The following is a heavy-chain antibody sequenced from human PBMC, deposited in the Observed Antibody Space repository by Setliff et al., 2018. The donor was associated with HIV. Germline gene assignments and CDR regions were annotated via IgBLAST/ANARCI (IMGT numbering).Heavy chain of an antibody. D-gene: IGHD3-22*01. CDR2: ISNTGNT. J-gene: IGHJ3*02. CDR3: ARDYFDSSAYHYGFGAFDI. CDR1: GGSISNYY. Sequence: PSETLSLTCTVSGGSISNYYWSWIRQPPGKGLEWVGCISNTGNTKYNPSLKSRVTISVDTSKNQFSVRLTSVTAADTAVYYCARDYFDSSAYHYGFGAFDIWGQGTMVTVSS. V-gene: IGHV4-59*01.